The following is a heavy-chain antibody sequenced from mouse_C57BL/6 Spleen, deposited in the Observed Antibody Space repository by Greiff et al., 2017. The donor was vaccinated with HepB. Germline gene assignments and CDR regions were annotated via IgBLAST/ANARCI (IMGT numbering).Heavy chain of an antibody. CDR1: GYAFSSSW. CDR2: IYPGDGDT. V-gene: IGHV1-82*01. Sequence: QVQLQQSGPELVKPGASVKISCKASGYAFSSSWMNWVKQRPGKGLEWIGRIYPGDGDTNYNGKFKGKATLTADKSSSTAYMQHSSLTSEDAGVYFSARSGLYYGMDYWGQGTSVTVSS. J-gene: IGHJ4*01. D-gene: IGHD3-2*02. CDR3: ARSGLYYGMDY.